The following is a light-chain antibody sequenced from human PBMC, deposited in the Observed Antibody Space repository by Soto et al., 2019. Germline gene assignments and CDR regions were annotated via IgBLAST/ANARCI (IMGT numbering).Light chain of an antibody. J-gene: IGLJ1*01. CDR3: CSYAGSSTYV. V-gene: IGLV2-23*01. CDR1: ISDVGSYNL. CDR2: EGN. Sequence: QSVLTQPASVSGSPGQSITISCTGTISDVGSYNLVSWYQHHPGKVPKLMIYEGNKRPSGVSNRFSGSKSGNTASLTIAGLQAEDEADYYCCSYAGSSTYVFGTGTKVTVL.